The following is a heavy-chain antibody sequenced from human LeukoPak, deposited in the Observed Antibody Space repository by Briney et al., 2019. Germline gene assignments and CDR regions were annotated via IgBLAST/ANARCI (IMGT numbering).Heavy chain of an antibody. D-gene: IGHD3-22*01. Sequence: SETLSLTCTVSGGSISNSSYYWGWIRQPPGKGLEWIGTIYYTGTTYYNPSLESRVTISVDTSKNQFSLKLSSVTAADTAIYYCARQSSSGTDCWGQGTLVTVSS. J-gene: IGHJ4*02. CDR2: IYYTGTT. V-gene: IGHV4-39*01. CDR1: GGSISNSSYY. CDR3: ARQSSSGTDC.